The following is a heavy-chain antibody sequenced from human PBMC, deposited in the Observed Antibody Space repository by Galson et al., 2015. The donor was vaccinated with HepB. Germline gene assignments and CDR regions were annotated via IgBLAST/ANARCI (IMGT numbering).Heavy chain of an antibody. CDR1: GFSLSTSGVG. Sequence: PALVKPTQTLTLTCTFSGFSLSTSGVGVGWIRQPPGKALEWLALIYWDDDKRYSPSLKSRLTITKDTSKNQVVLTMTNMDPVDTATYYCAHLPHLAIPFQHWGQGTLVTVSS. V-gene: IGHV2-5*02. CDR3: AHLPHLAIPFQH. CDR2: IYWDDDK. J-gene: IGHJ1*01.